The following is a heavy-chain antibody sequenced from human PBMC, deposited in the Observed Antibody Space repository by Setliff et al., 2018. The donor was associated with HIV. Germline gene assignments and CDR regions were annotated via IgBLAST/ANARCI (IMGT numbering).Heavy chain of an antibody. V-gene: IGHV3-11*05. J-gene: IGHJ6*03. CDR3: ARVVETTGDWYYYYMDV. CDR1: GFTFSDYY. CDR2: ISSSRSYT. Sequence: NPGGSLRLSCAASGFTFSDYYMSWIRQAPGKGLEWVSYISSSRSYTNYADSVKGRFTMSRDNAKKSLYLQMNSLRVEDTAVYYCARVVETTGDWYYYYMDVWGKGTTVTVS. D-gene: IGHD1-7*01.